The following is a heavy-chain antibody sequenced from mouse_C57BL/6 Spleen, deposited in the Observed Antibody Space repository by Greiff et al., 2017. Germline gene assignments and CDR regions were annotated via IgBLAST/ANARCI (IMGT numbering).Heavy chain of an antibody. Sequence: QVQLQQPGAELVTPGASVKLSCKASGYTFTSYWLHWVKQRPGRGLEWIGRIDPNSGGTKYNEKFKSKATLTVDKPSSTAYMQLSSLTSEDSAVYYCARHGSSYGAMDYWVQGTSVTVSS. V-gene: IGHV1-72*01. CDR2: IDPNSGGT. J-gene: IGHJ4*01. CDR1: GYTFTSYW. CDR3: ARHGSSYGAMDY. D-gene: IGHD1-1*01.